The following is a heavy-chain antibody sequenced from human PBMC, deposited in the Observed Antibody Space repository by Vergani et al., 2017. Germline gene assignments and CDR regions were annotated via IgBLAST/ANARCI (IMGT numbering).Heavy chain of an antibody. CDR1: VGTFSSYT. CDR3: ARGSSTSWSYWFDP. Sequence: QVQLVQSGAEVKKPGSSVKVSCKASVGTFSSYTISWVRQAPRQGIEWMGRIIPILGIANYAQKFQGRVTITADKSTSTAYMELSSMRSEDTAVYYCARGSSTSWSYWFDPWGQGTLVTVSS. J-gene: IGHJ5*02. V-gene: IGHV1-69*02. D-gene: IGHD2-2*01. CDR2: IIPILGIA.